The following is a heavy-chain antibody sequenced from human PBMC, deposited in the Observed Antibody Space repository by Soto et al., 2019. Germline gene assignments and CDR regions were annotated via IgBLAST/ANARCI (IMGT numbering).Heavy chain of an antibody. CDR3: TGPSVAGSHYYYGMDV. D-gene: IGHD6-19*01. V-gene: IGHV3-49*03. CDR1: GFTFGDYA. Sequence: GGSLRLSCTASGFTFGDYAMSWFRQAPGKGLEWVGFIRSKAYGGTTEYAASVKGRFTISRDDSKSIAYLQMNSLKTEDTAVYYRTGPSVAGSHYYYGMDVWGQGTTVTVSS. J-gene: IGHJ6*02. CDR2: IRSKAYGGTT.